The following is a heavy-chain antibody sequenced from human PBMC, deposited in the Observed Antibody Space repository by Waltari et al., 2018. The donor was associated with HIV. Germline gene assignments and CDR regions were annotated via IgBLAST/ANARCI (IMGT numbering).Heavy chain of an antibody. J-gene: IGHJ4*02. V-gene: IGHV3-66*01. CDR1: EFTVRTNY. Sequence: EVQLVESGGGSVQPGGSPSLSCAPSEFTVRTNYLGWVRQAPGEGRPWVSLITHTGATYDADSVKGRFTMSRDTSRNTVHLQMSSLRVEDTAVYFCVREYNPVTTTSYYFDYWGQGTLVTVSS. CDR2: ITHTGAT. CDR3: VREYNPVTTTSYYFDY. D-gene: IGHD4-17*01.